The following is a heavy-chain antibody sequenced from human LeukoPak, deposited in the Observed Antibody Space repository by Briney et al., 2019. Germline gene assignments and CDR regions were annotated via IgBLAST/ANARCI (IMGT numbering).Heavy chain of an antibody. Sequence: GESLRLSCAASGFSFSSYSMNWVRQPPGKGLEWISYISSSSSTIYYADSVKGRFTISRDNAKNSLSLQMNSLRAEDTAVYYCARVPMYCTTTSCSYYYYGMDVWGQGTTVTVSS. CDR2: ISSSSSTI. CDR1: GFSFSSYS. V-gene: IGHV3-48*01. D-gene: IGHD2-2*01. CDR3: ARVPMYCTTTSCSYYYYGMDV. J-gene: IGHJ6*02.